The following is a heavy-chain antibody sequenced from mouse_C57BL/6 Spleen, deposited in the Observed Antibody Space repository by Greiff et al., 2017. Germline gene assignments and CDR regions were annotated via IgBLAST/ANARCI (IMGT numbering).Heavy chain of an antibody. Sequence: QVQLKQPGAELVRPGTSVKLSCTASGYTFTSYWMHWVKQRPGQGLEWIGVIDPSDSYTNYNQKFKGKATLTVDTSSSTAYMQLSSLTSEDSAVYYCARTYYSNYGYAMDYWGQGTSVTVSS. D-gene: IGHD2-5*01. CDR2: IDPSDSYT. J-gene: IGHJ4*01. V-gene: IGHV1-59*01. CDR3: ARTYYSNYGYAMDY. CDR1: GYTFTSYW.